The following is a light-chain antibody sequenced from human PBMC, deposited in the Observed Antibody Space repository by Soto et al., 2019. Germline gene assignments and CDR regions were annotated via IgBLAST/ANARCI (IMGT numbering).Light chain of an antibody. CDR2: STN. V-gene: IGLV1-44*01. CDR3: AAWDGSLNVVL. Sequence: QSVLTQPPSASGTPGQRVTISCSGSSSNIGSNTVNWYQQLPGSAPKLLMYSTNQRPSGVPDRFSGSKSGTSASLAISGLQSEDEADYYRAAWDGSLNVVLFGGGTKLTVL. CDR1: SSNIGSNT. J-gene: IGLJ2*01.